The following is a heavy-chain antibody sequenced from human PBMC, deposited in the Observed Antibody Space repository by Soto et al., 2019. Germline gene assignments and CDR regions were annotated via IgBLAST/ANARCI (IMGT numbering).Heavy chain of an antibody. CDR2: IDPSDSYT. V-gene: IGHV5-10-1*01. D-gene: IGHD2-15*01. CDR1: GYSFTIYW. Sequence: GESLKISCKGSGYSFTIYWISWVRQMPGKGLEWMGRIDPSDSYTNYSPSFQGHVTISADKSISTAYLQWSSLKASDTAVYYCARSPGXGYCSGGSCYASYWFDPWGQGTLVTVSS. J-gene: IGHJ5*02. CDR3: ARSPGXGYCSGGSCYASYWFDP.